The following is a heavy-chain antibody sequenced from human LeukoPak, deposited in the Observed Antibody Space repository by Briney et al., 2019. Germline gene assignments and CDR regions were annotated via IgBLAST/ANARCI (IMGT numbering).Heavy chain of an antibody. J-gene: IGHJ4*02. CDR1: GFTFSSYG. CDR3: AKDLGGWYRNYFDY. D-gene: IGHD6-19*01. Sequence: GGSLRLSCAASGFTFSSYGMHWVRQAPGKGLEWVAVISYDGSNKYYADSVKGRFTISRDNSKNTLYLQMNSLRAEDTAVYYCAKDLGGWYRNYFDYWGQGTLVTVSS. V-gene: IGHV3-30*18. CDR2: ISYDGSNK.